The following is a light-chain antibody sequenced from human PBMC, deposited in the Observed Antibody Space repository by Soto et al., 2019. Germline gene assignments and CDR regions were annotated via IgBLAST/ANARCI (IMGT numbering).Light chain of an antibody. CDR1: QSISNS. CDR2: GTF. Sequence: DIQLTQSPSSLSASVGDRVTITCRASQSISNSLNWYQQKPGKAPNLLIYGTFDLQSGVPSRISGSGSGTECTLTISRLQLDDFATYYCQQSDSSSWTFGQGTKVDIK. J-gene: IGKJ1*01. CDR3: QQSDSSSWT. V-gene: IGKV1-39*01.